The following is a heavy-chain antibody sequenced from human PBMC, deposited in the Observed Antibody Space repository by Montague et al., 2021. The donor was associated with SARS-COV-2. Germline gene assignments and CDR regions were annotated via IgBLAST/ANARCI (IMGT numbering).Heavy chain of an antibody. Sequence: SETPSLTCTVSGGSISSYYWSWIRQPPGKGLEWIGYIYYSGSTNXNPSLKSRVTISVDTSKNQFSLKLSSVTAADTAVYYCARRGLGYCSGGSCPNAFDIWGQGTMVTVSS. D-gene: IGHD2-15*01. CDR1: GGSISSYY. J-gene: IGHJ3*02. CDR2: IYYSGST. CDR3: ARRGLGYCSGGSCPNAFDI. V-gene: IGHV4-59*01.